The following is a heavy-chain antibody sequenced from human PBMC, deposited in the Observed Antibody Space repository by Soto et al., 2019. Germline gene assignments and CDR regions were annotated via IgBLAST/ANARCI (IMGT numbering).Heavy chain of an antibody. CDR3: AQRRARTEVGDEAYNL. CDR2: IYWDDNK. D-gene: IGHD3-16*01. J-gene: IGHJ3*01. CDR1: GFSLNTNGVG. V-gene: IGHV2-5*02. Sequence: QITLKESGPTLVKPTQTLTLTCIFSGFSLNTNGVGVGWIRQPPGKPLEWLALIYWDDNKRYSPSLNSRLTLTKKPPKTRVVQTMTNMARVNTAKYYWAQRRARTEVGDEAYNLWGQGTMLTVSS.